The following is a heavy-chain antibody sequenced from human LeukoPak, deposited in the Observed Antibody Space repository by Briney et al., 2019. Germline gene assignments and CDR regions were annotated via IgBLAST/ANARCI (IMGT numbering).Heavy chain of an antibody. CDR3: VRDVSRRIGMDV. D-gene: IGHD2/OR15-2a*01. CDR1: GFSFNSYT. J-gene: IGHJ6*02. V-gene: IGHV3-21*01. CDR2: ISPVSSYT. Sequence: GGSLRLSCLAPGFSFNSYTMSWVREAPGKGLEWVSTISPVSSYTWYAESVKGRFTISRDNPKNSLYLQMDSLRAEDTAVYYCVRDVSRRIGMDVWGQGTTVTVSS.